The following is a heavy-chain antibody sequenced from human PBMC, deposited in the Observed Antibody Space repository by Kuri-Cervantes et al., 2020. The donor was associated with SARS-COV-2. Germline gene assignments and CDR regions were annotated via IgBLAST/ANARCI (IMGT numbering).Heavy chain of an antibody. CDR3: ARGCDYVDWYFDL. CDR2: IIPIFGAA. V-gene: IGHV1-69*13. Sequence: SVKVSCKATGGTFSSYAISWVRQAPGQGLEWMGGIIPIFGAANYAQKFQGRVTITADESTSTAYMELSSLRSEDTAVYYCARGCDYVDWYFDLWGRGTLVTVSS. D-gene: IGHD4-17*01. J-gene: IGHJ2*01. CDR1: GGTFSSYA.